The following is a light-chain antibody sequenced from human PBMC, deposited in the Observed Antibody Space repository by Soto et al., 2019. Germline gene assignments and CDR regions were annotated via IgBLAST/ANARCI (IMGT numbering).Light chain of an antibody. V-gene: IGKV3-20*01. Sequence: EIVLTQSPGTLSLSPGERATLSCRASQSISSSYLAWYQQKPGQAPRLLIYGTFNRATGIPDRFSGSGSGTDFTLTISSLQPEDFATYYCQQYTTYPLTFGGGTKVEI. J-gene: IGKJ4*01. CDR2: GTF. CDR3: QQYTTYPLT. CDR1: QSISSSY.